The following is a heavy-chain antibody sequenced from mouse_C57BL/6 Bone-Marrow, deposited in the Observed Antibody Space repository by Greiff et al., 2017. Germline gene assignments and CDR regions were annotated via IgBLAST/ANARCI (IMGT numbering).Heavy chain of an antibody. V-gene: IGHV3-6*01. CDR3: ARGAY. CDR2: ISYDGSN. Sequence: DVKLQESGPGLVKPSQSLSLTCSVTGYSITSGYYWNWIRQFPGNKLEWMGYISYDGSNNYNPSLKNLISITRDTSKNQFFLKLNSVTTEDTATYYCARGAYWGQGTLVTVSA. J-gene: IGHJ3*01. CDR1: GYSITSGYY.